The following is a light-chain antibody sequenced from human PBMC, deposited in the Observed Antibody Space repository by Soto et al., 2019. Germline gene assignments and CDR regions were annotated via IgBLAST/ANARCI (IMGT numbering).Light chain of an antibody. CDR2: EVR. V-gene: IGLV2-14*01. CDR1: SSDVGAYNY. Sequence: LTQPASVSGSPGQSITISCTGTSSDVGAYNYVSWYQQYPGKAPKVIIFEVRKRPSGVSNRFSGSKSGDTASLTISGLRAEDEADYYCSSYRSSTTFVFGTGTKVTVL. CDR3: SSYRSSTTFV. J-gene: IGLJ1*01.